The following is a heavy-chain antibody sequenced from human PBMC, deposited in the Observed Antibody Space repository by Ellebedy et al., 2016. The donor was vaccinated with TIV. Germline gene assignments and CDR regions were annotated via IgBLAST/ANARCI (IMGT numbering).Heavy chain of an antibody. Sequence: GESLKISCAASGFTFSSYAMHWVRQAPGKGLEWVAVISYDGSNKYYADSVKGRFTFSRDNSKNTLYLQMNSLRAEDTAVYYCVRVGRGFGGGGYYDYWGQGTLVTVSS. D-gene: IGHD3-22*01. J-gene: IGHJ4*02. CDR2: ISYDGSNK. CDR1: GFTFSSYA. CDR3: VRVGRGFGGGGYYDY. V-gene: IGHV3-30*04.